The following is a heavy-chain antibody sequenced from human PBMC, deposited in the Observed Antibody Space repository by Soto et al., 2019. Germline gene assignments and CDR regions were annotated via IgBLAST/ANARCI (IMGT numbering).Heavy chain of an antibody. CDR2: IIPIFGTA. CDR1: GGTFSSYA. J-gene: IGHJ6*02. CDR3: ARWQQTTPYGMDV. Sequence: GASVKVSCKASGGTFSSYAISWVRQAPGQGLEWMGGIIPIFGTANYAQKFQGRVTITAGESTSTAYMELSSLRSEDTAVYYCARWQQTTPYGMDVWGQGTTVTVSS. V-gene: IGHV1-69*13. D-gene: IGHD6-13*01.